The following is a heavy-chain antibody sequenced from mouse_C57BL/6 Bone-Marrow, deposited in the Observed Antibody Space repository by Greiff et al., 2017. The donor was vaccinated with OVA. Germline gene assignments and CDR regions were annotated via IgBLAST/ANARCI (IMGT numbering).Heavy chain of an antibody. D-gene: IGHD1-1*01. CDR3: AIEIYYYGSSPGWFAY. CDR1: GYTFTSYD. J-gene: IGHJ3*01. V-gene: IGHV1-85*01. Sequence: VQLQQSGPELVKPGASVKLSCKASGYTFTSYDINWVKQRPGQGLEWIGWIYPRDGSTKYNEKFKGKATLTVDTSSSTAYMELHSLTSEDSAVYYCAIEIYYYGSSPGWFAYWGQGTLVTVSA. CDR2: IYPRDGST.